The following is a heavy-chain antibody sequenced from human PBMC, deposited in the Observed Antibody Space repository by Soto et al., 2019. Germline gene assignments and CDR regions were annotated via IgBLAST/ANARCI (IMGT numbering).Heavy chain of an antibody. D-gene: IGHD5-12*01. CDR2: VNPNSGGA. CDR3: ARANSGDDDEFDY. V-gene: IGHV1-2*02. J-gene: IGHJ4*02. Sequence: GASVKVSCKASGYSFTGFYIHWVRQAPGQGLEWMGWVNPNSGGAHYAQKFQGRVTMTRDTSVPSAYMEVTRLRSDDTAVYYCARANSGDDDEFDYWGQGTPVTVSS. CDR1: GYSFTGFY.